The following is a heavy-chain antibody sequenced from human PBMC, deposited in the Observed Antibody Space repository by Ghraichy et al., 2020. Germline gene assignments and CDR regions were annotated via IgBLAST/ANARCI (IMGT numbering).Heavy chain of an antibody. CDR2: IWYDGSNK. CDR3: ARDPHPDTLYYFDS. V-gene: IGHV3-33*01. J-gene: IGHJ4*02. D-gene: IGHD5-18*01. CDR1: GFTFSSYG. Sequence: GGSLRLSCAASGFTFSSYGMHWVRQAPGKGLEWVAVIWYDGSNKHYADSVKGRFTISRDNSKNTLYLQMNSLRAEDTAVYYCARDPHPDTLYYFDSWGQGTLVTVSS.